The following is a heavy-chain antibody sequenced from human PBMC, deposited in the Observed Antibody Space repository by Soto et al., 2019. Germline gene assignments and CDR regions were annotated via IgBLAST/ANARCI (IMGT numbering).Heavy chain of an antibody. CDR1: GGSFSGYY. J-gene: IGHJ2*01. CDR3: SRLPCSGGGCGYWYFDL. V-gene: IGHV4-34*01. Sequence: SETLSLTCAVYGGSFSGYYWSWIRQPPGKGLEWIGEINHSGSTNYNPSLKSRVTISVDTSKNQFSLRLSSVTAPDTAVYYCSRLPCSGGGCGYWYFDLWGRGSSVT. D-gene: IGHD2-15*01. CDR2: INHSGST.